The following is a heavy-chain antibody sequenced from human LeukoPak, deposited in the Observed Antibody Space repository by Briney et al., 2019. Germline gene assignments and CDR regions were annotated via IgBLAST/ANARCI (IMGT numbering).Heavy chain of an antibody. V-gene: IGHV3-15*01. CDR2: IRSKSNGGTT. Sequence: PGGSLTLTCVASLLIFSNAWLHGVRQAPGKGLEWVGRIRSKSNGGTTDYEAPVKGRFTISRDDSKNTLYMQMNSLKTEDTAVYYCTTGSGSQWGQGTLVTVSS. CDR3: TTGSGSQ. J-gene: IGHJ4*02. CDR1: LLIFSNAW. D-gene: IGHD3-10*01.